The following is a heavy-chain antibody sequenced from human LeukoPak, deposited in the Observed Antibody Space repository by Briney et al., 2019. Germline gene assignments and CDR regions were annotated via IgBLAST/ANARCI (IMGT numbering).Heavy chain of an antibody. CDR1: GDSVSSNSAA. CDR3: ARELTHRGGSYPDY. CDR2: TYYRSKWYN. J-gene: IGHJ4*02. D-gene: IGHD1-26*01. Sequence: SQTLSLTCAISGDSVSSNSAAWTWIRPSPSRGLQWLGRTYYRSKWYNDYAVSVKSRITINPDTSKNQFSLQLNSVTPEDTAVYFCARELTHRGGSYPDYWGQGTLVTVSS. V-gene: IGHV6-1*01.